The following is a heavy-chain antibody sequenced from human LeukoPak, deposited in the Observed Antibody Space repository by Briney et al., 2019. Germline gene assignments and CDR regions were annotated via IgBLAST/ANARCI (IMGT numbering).Heavy chain of an antibody. V-gene: IGHV3-23*01. CDR3: AKDIRSSWYYFQD. D-gene: IGHD6-13*01. Sequence: GGSLRLSCAASGFTFSNYAMTWVRQAPGKGREGVSTISGSGDRTYYADSVKGRFTISRDNSKNTLYVQMNSLRAEDTAVYYCAKDIRSSWYYFQDWGQGTLVTVSS. CDR1: GFTFSNYA. J-gene: IGHJ1*01. CDR2: ISGSGDRT.